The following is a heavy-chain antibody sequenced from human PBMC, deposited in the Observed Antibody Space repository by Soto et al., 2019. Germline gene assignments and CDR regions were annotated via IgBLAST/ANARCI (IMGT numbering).Heavy chain of an antibody. CDR1: GFTFSSYS. CDR2: ISSSTSTI. V-gene: IGHV3-48*01. D-gene: IGHD2-15*01. Sequence: EVQLVESGGGLVQPGGSLRLSCAASGFTFSSYSMNWVRQAPGKGLEWVSYISSSTSTIYYADSVKGRFTISRDNAKNSLYLHMNSLRAEDTAVYYCARDQGYVSEYWGQGTLVTVSS. J-gene: IGHJ4*02. CDR3: ARDQGYVSEY.